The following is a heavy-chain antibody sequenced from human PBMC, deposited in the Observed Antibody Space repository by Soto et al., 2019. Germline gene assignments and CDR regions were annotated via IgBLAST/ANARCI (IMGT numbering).Heavy chain of an antibody. D-gene: IGHD4-17*01. V-gene: IGHV4-4*02. Sequence: QVQLQESGPGLVEPSGTLSLTCVVSGGSISSTNWWSWVRQPPGKGLEWIGEIYRSGTTNYNPSLKSRDTISVDKSKNEFSLKLSSVTAADTAVYYCARDDSGDAFYLWGRGTLVTVSS. CDR2: IYRSGTT. CDR1: GGSISSTNW. J-gene: IGHJ2*01. CDR3: ARDDSGDAFYL.